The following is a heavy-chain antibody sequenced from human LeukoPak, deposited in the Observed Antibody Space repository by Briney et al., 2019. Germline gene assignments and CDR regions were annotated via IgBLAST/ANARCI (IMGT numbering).Heavy chain of an antibody. Sequence: GGSLRLSCAASGFTVSSNYMNWVRQAPGKGLEWVSLISSGGTTYYADSVKGRFTISRDNSKSTLFLQMNSLRAEDTAVYYCARDSTHYGSGFRWDYFDYWGQGTLVTVSS. CDR1: GFTVSSNY. J-gene: IGHJ4*02. D-gene: IGHD3-10*01. CDR3: ARDSTHYGSGFRWDYFDY. V-gene: IGHV3-66*01. CDR2: ISSGGTT.